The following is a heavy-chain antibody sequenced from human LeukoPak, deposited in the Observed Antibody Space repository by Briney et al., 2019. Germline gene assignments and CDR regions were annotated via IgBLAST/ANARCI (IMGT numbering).Heavy chain of an antibody. CDR2: IYYSGST. J-gene: IGHJ6*03. Sequence: SETLSLTCTVSGGSISGYYWSWIRQPPGKGLEWIGYIYYSGSTNYNPSLKSRVTISVDTSKNQFSLNLSPVTAADTAVYYCARGVREKNRGFLLYYYYYYMDVWGKGTTVAISS. CDR1: GGSISGYY. D-gene: IGHD3-10*01. CDR3: ARGVREKNRGFLLYYYYYYMDV. V-gene: IGHV4-59*01.